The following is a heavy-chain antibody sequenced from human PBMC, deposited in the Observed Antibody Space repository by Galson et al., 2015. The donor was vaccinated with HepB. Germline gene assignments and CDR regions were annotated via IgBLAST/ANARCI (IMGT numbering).Heavy chain of an antibody. CDR3: ARDSYCSSYSCYSDYYYGMDF. CDR2: INPSGGST. Sequence: SVKVSCKASGYTFTSYYMHWVRQAPGQGLEWMGIINPSGGSTSYAQKFQGRVTMTRDTSTSTVYMELSSLRSEDTAVYYCARDSYCSSYSCYSDYYYGMDFWGQGTPVTVSS. D-gene: IGHD2-2*02. J-gene: IGHJ6*02. V-gene: IGHV1-46*01. CDR1: GYTFTSYY.